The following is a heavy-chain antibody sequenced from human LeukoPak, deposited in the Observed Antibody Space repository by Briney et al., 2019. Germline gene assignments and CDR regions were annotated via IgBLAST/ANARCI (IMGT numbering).Heavy chain of an antibody. CDR2: IKQDGSEK. D-gene: IGHD6-13*01. J-gene: IGHJ4*02. CDR3: AAGSSSWYFDY. Sequence: PGGSLRLSCAASGFTFSNYWMSWVRQAPGKGLEWVANIKQDGSEKYYVDSVKGRFTISRDNDKDSLYLHMNSLRAEDTAVYYCAAGSSSWYFDYWGQGTLVTVSS. CDR1: GFTFSNYW. V-gene: IGHV3-7*02.